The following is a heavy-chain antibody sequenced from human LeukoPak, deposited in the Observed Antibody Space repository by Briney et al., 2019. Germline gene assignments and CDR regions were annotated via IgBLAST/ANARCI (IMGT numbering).Heavy chain of an antibody. CDR3: TTNDAFDI. CDR1: GFTFINAR. CDR2: IKTNTDVGTI. Sequence: GGTLGLSCVASGFTFINARRNLVRKAPGKGRLWVGRIKTNTDVGTIDYAAPVKGRFTISRDDSENTLYLQMNSLKTEDTALYYCTTNDAFDIWGQGTMVTVSS. J-gene: IGHJ3*02. V-gene: IGHV3-15*01.